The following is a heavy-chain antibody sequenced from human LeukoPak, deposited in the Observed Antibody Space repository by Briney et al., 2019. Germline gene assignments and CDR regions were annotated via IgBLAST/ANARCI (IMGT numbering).Heavy chain of an antibody. Sequence: ASVKVSCKASGYSFTDYYINWVRQAPGQGLEWMGWINPNHGGTHYAQKFQGRVTMTRDTSITTAYMELSSLRSDDTAVYYCARLNVPGWFDPWGQGTLVTVSS. CDR3: ARLNVPGWFDP. J-gene: IGHJ5*02. CDR1: GYSFTDYY. V-gene: IGHV1-2*02. CDR2: INPNHGGT.